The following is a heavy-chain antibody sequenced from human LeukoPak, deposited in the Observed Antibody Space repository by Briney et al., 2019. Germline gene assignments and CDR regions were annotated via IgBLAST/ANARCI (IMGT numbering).Heavy chain of an antibody. CDR2: ISGDGRNI. CDR1: GFTFSSYW. J-gene: IGHJ6*02. D-gene: IGHD3-9*01. CDR3: TRDLMDYDVSTGLHHYYMDV. V-gene: IGHV3-74*01. Sequence: LPGGSLGLSCAASGFTFSSYWMHWVRQDPRKGLVWVSRISGDGRNINYADSVRGRFTISRDNAKNTLYLQMNTLRVEDTAVYYCTRDLMDYDVSTGLHHYYMDVWGQGTTVTVSS.